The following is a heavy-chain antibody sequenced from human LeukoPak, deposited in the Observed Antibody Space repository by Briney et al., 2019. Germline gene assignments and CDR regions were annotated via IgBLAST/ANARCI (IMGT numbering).Heavy chain of an antibody. CDR2: IHSGGST. V-gene: IGHV3-53*01. D-gene: IGHD1-26*01. J-gene: IGHJ3*02. Sequence: PGGSLRLSCAASGFTVSNNCMSWVRQAPGKGLEWVSTIHSGGSTHFADSVKGRFTISRDNSKNTLYLQMNSLRAEDTAVYYCARDWEYDAFDIWGQGTMVTVSS. CDR1: GFTVSNNC. CDR3: ARDWEYDAFDI.